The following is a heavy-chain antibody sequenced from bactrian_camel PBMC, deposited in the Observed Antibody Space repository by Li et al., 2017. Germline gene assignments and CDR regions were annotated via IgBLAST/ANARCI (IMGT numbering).Heavy chain of an antibody. J-gene: IGHJ4*01. CDR2: VEAAGGRT. D-gene: IGHD1*01. Sequence: VQLVESGGGSVQAGGSLRLSCAASEDTYRGNCMGWFRQAPGKEREGVAAVEAAGGRTYYGDSVKGRFTITKDNVQNLVYLEMNSLKPEDTAMYSCALTAGPPDFAFGGWGQGTQVTVS. CDR1: EDTYRGNC. CDR3: ALTAGPPDFAFGG. V-gene: IGHV3S40*01.